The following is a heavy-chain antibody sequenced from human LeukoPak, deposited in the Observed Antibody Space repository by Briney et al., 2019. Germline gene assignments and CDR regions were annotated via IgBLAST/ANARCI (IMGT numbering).Heavy chain of an antibody. D-gene: IGHD2/OR15-2a*01. V-gene: IGHV3-11*04. CDR2: ISSSGSTI. J-gene: IGHJ4*02. CDR1: GFTFSDYY. Sequence: KAGGSLRLSCAASGFTFSDYYMNWIRQAPGKGLEWVSYISSSGSTINYADSVKGRFTISRDNAKNSLYLQMNSLRAEDTAVYYCARGGNAGDSVYFPFDYWGQGTLVTVSA. CDR3: ARGGNAGDSVYFPFDY.